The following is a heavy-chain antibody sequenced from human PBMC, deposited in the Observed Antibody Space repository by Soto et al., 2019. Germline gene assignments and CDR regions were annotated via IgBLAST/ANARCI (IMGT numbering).Heavy chain of an antibody. Sequence: WGSLRLSWVSSGFNLSHPSMDWVRQAAGRGLELAGRIKSKTDGGTADYAAPVKGRATISRDDSKNTGYLQMNSLKTEDTAVYYCTTGIYYDILTGYHNVAYWGQGALVTVSS. V-gene: IGHV3-15*01. J-gene: IGHJ4*02. CDR2: IKSKTDGGTA. CDR1: GFNLSHPS. D-gene: IGHD3-9*01. CDR3: TTGIYYDILTGYHNVAY.